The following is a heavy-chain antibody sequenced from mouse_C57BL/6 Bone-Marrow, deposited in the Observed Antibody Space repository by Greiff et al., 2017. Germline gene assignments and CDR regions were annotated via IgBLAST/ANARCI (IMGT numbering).Heavy chain of an antibody. J-gene: IGHJ4*01. Sequence: QVQLKQSGPELVKPGASVKISCKASGYSFTSYYLPWVKQRPGPGLEWIGWIYPGSGNTKYNEKFKGKATLTADTSSSTSYMPLSSLTSEDSAVYYCARRGLMDYWGQGTTVTVSS. CDR1: GYSFTSYY. V-gene: IGHV1-66*01. CDR2: IYPGSGNT. D-gene: IGHD3-3*01. CDR3: ARRGLMDY.